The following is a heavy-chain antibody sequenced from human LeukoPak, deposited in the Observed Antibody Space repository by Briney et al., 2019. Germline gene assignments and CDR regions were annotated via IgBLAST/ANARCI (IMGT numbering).Heavy chain of an antibody. CDR3: ARDRPEGRWFDP. J-gene: IGHJ5*02. CDR1: GGSISSYY. Sequence: PSETLSLXCTVSGGSISSYYWSWIRQPAGKGLEWIGRIYTSGSTNYTPSLKSRVTMSVDTSKNQFSLKLSSVTAADTAVYYCARDRPEGRWFDPWGQGTLVTVSS. CDR2: IYTSGST. V-gene: IGHV4-4*07.